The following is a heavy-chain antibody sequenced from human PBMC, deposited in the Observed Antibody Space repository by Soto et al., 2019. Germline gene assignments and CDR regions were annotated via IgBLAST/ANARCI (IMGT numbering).Heavy chain of an antibody. J-gene: IGHJ6*02. Sequence: VQLVESGGDLIQPGRSLRLSCATSGFALSGSAMHWVRQVPGGGLEWVSGMYSSGDVGYADSVQGRFIMSRDVARNSLYLQMNSLRADDTALYYCVKDNLSGGADVWGQGTTVIVSS. CDR3: VKDNLSGGADV. CDR2: MYSSGDV. D-gene: IGHD3-10*02. V-gene: IGHV3-9*01. CDR1: GFALSGSA.